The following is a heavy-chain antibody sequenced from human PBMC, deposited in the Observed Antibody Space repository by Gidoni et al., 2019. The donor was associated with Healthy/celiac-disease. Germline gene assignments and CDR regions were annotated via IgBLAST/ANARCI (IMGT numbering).Heavy chain of an antibody. V-gene: IGHV3-33*01. CDR2: IWYDGSNK. Sequence: QVQLVESWGGVVQPGMSLRLSCAASGFTFSSYGMHWVRQAPGKGLEWVAVIWYDGSNKYYADSVKGRFTISRDNSKNTLYLQMNSLRAEDTAVYYCARDMVSSSLDYWGQGTLVTVSS. D-gene: IGHD6-6*01. CDR1: GFTFSSYG. J-gene: IGHJ4*02. CDR3: ARDMVSSSLDY.